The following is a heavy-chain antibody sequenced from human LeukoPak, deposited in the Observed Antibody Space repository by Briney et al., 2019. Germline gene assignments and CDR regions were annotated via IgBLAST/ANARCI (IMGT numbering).Heavy chain of an antibody. CDR2: ISAYNGNT. CDR3: ARDKAFRGAKTDAFDI. D-gene: IGHD3-16*01. J-gene: IGHJ3*02. Sequence: ASVKVSCKASGYTFTSYGISWVRQAPGQGLEWMGWISAYNGNTNYAQKLQGRVTMTTDTSTSTAYMELRSLRSDDTAVYYCARDKAFRGAKTDAFDIWGQGTMVTVSS. CDR1: GYTFTSYG. V-gene: IGHV1-18*01.